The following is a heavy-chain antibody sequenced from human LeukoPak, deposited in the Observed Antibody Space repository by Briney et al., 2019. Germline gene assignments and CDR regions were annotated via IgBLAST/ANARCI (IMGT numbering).Heavy chain of an antibody. Sequence: AGTLSLTCAVSGGSISSSNWWSWVRQPPGKGLEWIGEIYHSGSTNHNPSLKSRVTISVDKSKNQFSLKLSSVTAADTAVYYCARAVVAAAGTRGGINYWGQGTLVTVSS. CDR3: ARAVVAAAGTRGGINY. CDR2: IYHSGST. D-gene: IGHD6-13*01. J-gene: IGHJ4*02. V-gene: IGHV4-4*02. CDR1: GGSISSSNW.